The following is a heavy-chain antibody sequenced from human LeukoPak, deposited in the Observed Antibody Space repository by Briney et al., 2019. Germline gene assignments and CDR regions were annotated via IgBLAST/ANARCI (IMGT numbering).Heavy chain of an antibody. CDR1: GGSISDYY. Sequence: PSETLSLTCTVSGGSISDYYWSWIRQPAGKGLEWIGRIYTTGSTDYNPSLKSRVTMSVDTSKNQFSLKLSSVTAADTAVYYCARTRVPGSYSPKGPFDYWGQGTLVTVSS. J-gene: IGHJ4*02. CDR2: IYTTGST. D-gene: IGHD1-26*01. V-gene: IGHV4-4*07. CDR3: ARTRVPGSYSPKGPFDY.